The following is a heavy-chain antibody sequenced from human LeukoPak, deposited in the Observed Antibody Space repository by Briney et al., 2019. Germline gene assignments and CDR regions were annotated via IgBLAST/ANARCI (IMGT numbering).Heavy chain of an antibody. CDR3: ARDYDTVKDYYGMDV. Sequence: GGSLRLSCAASGFTFRSYSINWVRQAPGKGLEWVSYISSHSGSSTYYADSVKGRFTISRDNAKNSLYLQMNSLRAEDTAVYYCARDYDTVKDYYGMDVWGQGTTVTVSS. CDR1: GFTFRSYS. J-gene: IGHJ6*02. CDR2: ISSHSGSST. D-gene: IGHD4-11*01. V-gene: IGHV3-48*01.